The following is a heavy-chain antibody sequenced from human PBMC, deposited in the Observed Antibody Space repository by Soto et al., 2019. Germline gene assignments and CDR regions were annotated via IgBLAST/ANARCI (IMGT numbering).Heavy chain of an antibody. Sequence: PGGSLRLSCAASGLAFHDYAMDWFRQAPGKGREWVSGIILDSGSIGYADSVKGRFTISRDNSKSTLYLQMNSLRAEDTAVYYCARVPHTAMVQDLWGQGTPVTGSS. J-gene: IGHJ4*03. V-gene: IGHV3-9*01. CDR1: GLAFHDYA. CDR2: IILDSGSI. D-gene: IGHD5-18*01. CDR3: ARVPHTAMVQDL.